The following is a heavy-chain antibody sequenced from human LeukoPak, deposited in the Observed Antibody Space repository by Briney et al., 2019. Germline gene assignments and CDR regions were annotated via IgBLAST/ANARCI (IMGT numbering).Heavy chain of an antibody. Sequence: ASVKVSCKASGYTFTSYGISWVRQAPGQGLEWMGWISAYNGNTNYAQKLQGRVTMTTDTSTSTAYMELRSLRSDDTAVYYCARDHTIFGVGPPSDYWGQGTLVTVSS. CDR3: ARDHTIFGVGPPSDY. CDR1: GYTFTSYG. J-gene: IGHJ4*02. CDR2: ISAYNGNT. V-gene: IGHV1-18*01. D-gene: IGHD3-3*01.